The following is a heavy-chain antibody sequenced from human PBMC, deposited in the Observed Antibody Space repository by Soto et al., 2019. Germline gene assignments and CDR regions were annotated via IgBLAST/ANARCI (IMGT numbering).Heavy chain of an antibody. J-gene: IGHJ4*02. D-gene: IGHD1-26*01. CDR2: IWYDGSNK. Sequence: QVQLVESGGGVVQPGRSLRLSCAASGFTFSSYGMHWVRQAPGKGLEWVAVIWYDGSNKYYVDSVKGRFTISRDNSKNTLYLQMNSLRAEDTAVYYCARDRDNLSGSYGPFDYWGQGMLVTVSS. V-gene: IGHV3-33*01. CDR1: GFTFSSYG. CDR3: ARDRDNLSGSYGPFDY.